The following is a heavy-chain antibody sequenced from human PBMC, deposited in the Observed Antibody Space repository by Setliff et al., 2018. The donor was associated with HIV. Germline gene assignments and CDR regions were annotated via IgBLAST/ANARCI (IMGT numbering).Heavy chain of an antibody. Sequence: PSETLSLTCTVSGDPISTYYWSWVRKPPGKGLEWIGYVYYSGSTSYSPSLRGRVAMSVDPSKNQFSLKLNYVTAADTAIYYCARGNYDTSDYYTNFYYYYMDVWGKGTAVTVSS. CDR1: GDPISTYY. V-gene: IGHV4-59*01. D-gene: IGHD3-22*01. CDR2: VYYSGST. J-gene: IGHJ6*03. CDR3: ARGNYDTSDYYTNFYYYYMDV.